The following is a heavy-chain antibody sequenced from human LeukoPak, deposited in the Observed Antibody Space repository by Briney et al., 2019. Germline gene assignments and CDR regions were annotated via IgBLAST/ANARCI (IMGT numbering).Heavy chain of an antibody. CDR2: ISSDGSNE. CDR1: GFTFSSFA. V-gene: IGHV3-30-3*01. Sequence: GGSLRLSCAASGFTFSSFAMHWVRQAPGKGLAWVALISSDGSNEYYADSVKGRFSISRDNSKNTLYLQMNSLRAEDTAVYHCARIGYSSSWSGDYWGQGTLVTVSS. CDR3: ARIGYSSSWSGDY. D-gene: IGHD6-13*01. J-gene: IGHJ4*02.